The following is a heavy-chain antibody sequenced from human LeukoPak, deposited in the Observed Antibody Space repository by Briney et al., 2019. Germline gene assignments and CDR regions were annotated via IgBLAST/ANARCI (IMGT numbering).Heavy chain of an antibody. CDR3: ARDPTTVTKGFDI. V-gene: IGHV4-59*11. CDR2: ISYSGST. J-gene: IGHJ3*02. Sequence: KPSETLSLTCTVSGVSISSHYWTWIRQSPGKGLEWIGYISYSGSTNYNPSLKSRVTLSVDTSKNQFSLKLSSVTAADTAVYYCARDPTTVTKGFDIWGQGTTVTVSS. CDR1: GVSISSHY. D-gene: IGHD4-17*01.